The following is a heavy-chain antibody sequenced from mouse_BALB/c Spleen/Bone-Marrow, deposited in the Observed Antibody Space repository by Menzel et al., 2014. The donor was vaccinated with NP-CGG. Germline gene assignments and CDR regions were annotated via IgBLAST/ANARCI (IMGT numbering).Heavy chain of an antibody. CDR3: AKKRDGGVVDY. CDR2: IWRGGST. CDR1: GFSLNSHG. J-gene: IGHJ2*01. Sequence: VQRVESGPGLVQPSQNLSITCTVSGFSLNSHGVHWVRQSPGKGLEWLGVIWRGGSTDYNAAFMSRLSITKDNSKSQVFFKMNSLQADDTAIYHCAKKRDGGVVDYWGQGTTLPVSS. V-gene: IGHV2-5*01. D-gene: IGHD1-2*01.